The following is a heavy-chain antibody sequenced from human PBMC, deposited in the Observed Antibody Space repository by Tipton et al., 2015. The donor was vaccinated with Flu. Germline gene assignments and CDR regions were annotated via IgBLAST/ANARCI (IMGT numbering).Heavy chain of an antibody. CDR1: GFSFSYYD. CDR2: ISNGASAI. J-gene: IGHJ4*02. Sequence: GSLRLSCVASGFSFSYYDMNWVRQAPGKGLEWISYISNGASAIYYADSVKGRFTISRNNVEKSLFLQMSSLRVEDTAVYYCARENSAGYYVDYWGLGTLVTVSS. D-gene: IGHD3-22*01. V-gene: IGHV3-48*03. CDR3: ARENSAGYYVDY.